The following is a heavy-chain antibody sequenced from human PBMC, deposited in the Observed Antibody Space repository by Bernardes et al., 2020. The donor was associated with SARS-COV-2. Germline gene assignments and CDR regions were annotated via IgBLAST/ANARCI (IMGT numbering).Heavy chain of an antibody. D-gene: IGHD6-25*01. CDR1: GGSVSSYY. Sequence: SETLSLTCTVSGGSVSSYYWAWIRQPPGRGLEWIGYIYYSGSTNYNPSLKSRVTISVDTSKNHFSLKLNSLTAADTAVYYCARGAAGYSMDVWGQGTTVTVSS. J-gene: IGHJ6*02. CDR3: ARGAAGYSMDV. CDR2: IYYSGST. V-gene: IGHV4-59*08.